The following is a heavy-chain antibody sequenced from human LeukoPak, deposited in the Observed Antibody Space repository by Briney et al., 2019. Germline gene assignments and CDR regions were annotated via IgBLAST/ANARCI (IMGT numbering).Heavy chain of an antibody. Sequence: SETLSLTCAVYGGSFSGYYWSWIRQPPGKGLEWIGEINHSGSTNYNPSLKSRVTISVDTSKNQFSLKLSSVTAADTAVYYCARGRGMDVWGQGTTVTVSS. CDR3: ARGRGMDV. CDR1: GGSFSGYY. V-gene: IGHV4-34*01. J-gene: IGHJ6*02. CDR2: INHSGST.